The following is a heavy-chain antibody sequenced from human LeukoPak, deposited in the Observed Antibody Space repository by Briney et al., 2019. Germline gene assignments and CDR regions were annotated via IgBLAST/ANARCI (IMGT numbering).Heavy chain of an antibody. Sequence: ASVKVSCKASGYIFTGYYMHWVRQAPGQGLEWMGWINPNSGATNYAQKFQGRVTMTRDTSISTAYMELSRLRSDDTAFYYCARSASTLTYDILTGYLGYWGQGTLVIVSS. V-gene: IGHV1-2*02. D-gene: IGHD3-9*01. CDR1: GYIFTGYY. CDR2: INPNSGAT. CDR3: ARSASTLTYDILTGYLGY. J-gene: IGHJ4*02.